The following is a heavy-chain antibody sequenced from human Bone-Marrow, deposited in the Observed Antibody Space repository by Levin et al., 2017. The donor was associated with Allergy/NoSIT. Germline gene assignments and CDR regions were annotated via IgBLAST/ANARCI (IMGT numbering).Heavy chain of an antibody. CDR1: GFTFDDYA. V-gene: IGHV3-9*01. J-gene: IGHJ4*02. CDR2: ISWNSGSI. Sequence: GGSLRLSCAASGFTFDDYAMHWVRQAPGKGLEWVSGISWNSGSIGYADSVKGRFTISRDNAKNSLYLQMNSLRAEDTALYYCAKDPSGSYYGFFPDYWGQGTLVTVSS. D-gene: IGHD1-26*01. CDR3: AKDPSGSYYGFFPDY.